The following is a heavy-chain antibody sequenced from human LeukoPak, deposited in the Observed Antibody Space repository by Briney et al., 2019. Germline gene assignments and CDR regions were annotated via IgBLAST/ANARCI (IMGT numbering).Heavy chain of an antibody. Sequence: GESLKISWKGFGSSFAYYWIGWVRQMPGKGLECIGIIYPGDSDTRYSPSFQGQVTISADKSISTAYLQWSSLRASDTAMYYCARCGEMATISSCYFDYWGQGTLVTVSS. V-gene: IGHV5-51*01. J-gene: IGHJ4*02. CDR1: GSSFAYYW. CDR3: ARCGEMATISSCYFDY. D-gene: IGHD5-24*01. CDR2: IYPGDSDT.